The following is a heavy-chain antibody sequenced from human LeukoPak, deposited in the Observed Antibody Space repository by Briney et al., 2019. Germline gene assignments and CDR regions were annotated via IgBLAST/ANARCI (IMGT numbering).Heavy chain of an antibody. J-gene: IGHJ4*02. D-gene: IGHD7-27*01. V-gene: IGHV3-33*01. CDR3: ARDRGDPDYYFDQ. Sequence: GGSLRLSCAASGFTFSSYGIHWVRQAPGKGLEWVAVVWHDGSEKYYADSVKGRFTISRDNSKNTLYLQMNSLRAEDTAIYYCARDRGDPDYYFDQWGQGTLVTVSS. CDR1: GFTFSSYG. CDR2: VWHDGSEK.